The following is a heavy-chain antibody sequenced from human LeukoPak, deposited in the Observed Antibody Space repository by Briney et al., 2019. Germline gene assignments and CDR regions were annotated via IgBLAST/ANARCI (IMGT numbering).Heavy chain of an antibody. CDR1: GGSISSYY. CDR3: ARDPRGIVGANHNWFDP. Sequence: NASETLSLTCTVSGGSISSYYWSWIRQPAGKGLEWIGRIYASGSTNYNPSLKSRVTMSVDTSKSQFSLKLISVTAADTAVYYCARDPRGIVGANHNWFDPWGRGTLVTVSS. J-gene: IGHJ5*02. D-gene: IGHD1-26*01. V-gene: IGHV4-4*07. CDR2: IYASGST.